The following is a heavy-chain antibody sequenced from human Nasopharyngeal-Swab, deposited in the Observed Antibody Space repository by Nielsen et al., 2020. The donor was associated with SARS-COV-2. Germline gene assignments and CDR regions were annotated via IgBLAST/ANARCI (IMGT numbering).Heavy chain of an antibody. Sequence: ASVKVSCKASGCTFTSYYMHWVRQAPGQGLEWMGIINPSGGSTSYAQKFQGRVTMTRDTSTSTVYMELSSLRSEDTAVYYCARDLGGSYQYYYYGMDVWGQGTTVTVSS. CDR2: INPSGGST. CDR3: ARDLGGSYQYYYYGMDV. V-gene: IGHV1-46*01. J-gene: IGHJ6*02. CDR1: GCTFTSYY. D-gene: IGHD1-26*01.